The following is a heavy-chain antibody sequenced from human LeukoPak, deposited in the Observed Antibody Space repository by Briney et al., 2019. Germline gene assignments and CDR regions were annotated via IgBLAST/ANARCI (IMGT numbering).Heavy chain of an antibody. CDR2: ISDSGGNT. Sequence: GGSLRLSCAASGFTFSSCAISWVRQAQGKGLEWVAGISDSGGNTYYADSVKGRFTISRDNSKNTLFLQMSSLRAEDTAVYYCARGYYYDTSGYSLPLDYWGQRTLLTVSS. J-gene: IGHJ4*02. D-gene: IGHD3-22*01. V-gene: IGHV3-23*01. CDR1: GFTFSSCA. CDR3: ARGYYYDTSGYSLPLDY.